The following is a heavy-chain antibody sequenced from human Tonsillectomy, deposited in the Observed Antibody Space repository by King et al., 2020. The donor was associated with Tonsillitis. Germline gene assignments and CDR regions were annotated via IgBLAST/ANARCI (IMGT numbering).Heavy chain of an antibody. J-gene: IGHJ3*01. Sequence: QLQESGPGLVKPSETLSLTCSVSGASISNNLYYWGWIRQPPGKGLEWIGSIYYSGTSNYNPSLKSRVTISVDTSKNHFSLRLTSVTAADTAAYYCARQLQTGVLSDDAFDFWGQGTIVTVSS. CDR2: IYYSGTS. CDR1: GASISNNLYY. V-gene: IGHV4-39*01. D-gene: IGHD2-8*02. CDR3: ARQLQTGVLSDDAFDF.